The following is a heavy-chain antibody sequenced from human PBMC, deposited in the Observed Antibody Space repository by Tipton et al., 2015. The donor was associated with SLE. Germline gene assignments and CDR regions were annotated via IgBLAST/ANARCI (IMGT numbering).Heavy chain of an antibody. J-gene: IGHJ1*01. CDR3: ARERSSSFQH. D-gene: IGHD6-6*01. CDR1: GGSISSSSYY. V-gene: IGHV4-31*03. Sequence: TLSLTCTASGGSISSSSYYWSWIRQHPGKGLEWIGYIYYSGSTYYNPSLKSRVTISVDTSKNQFSLKLSSVTAADTAVYYCARERSSSFQHWGQGTLVTVSS. CDR2: IYYSGST.